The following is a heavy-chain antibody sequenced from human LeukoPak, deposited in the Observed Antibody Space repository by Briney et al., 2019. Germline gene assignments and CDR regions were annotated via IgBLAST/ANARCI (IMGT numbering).Heavy chain of an antibody. CDR1: GGSISSGSYY. V-gene: IGHV4-31*03. J-gene: IGHJ4*02. CDR2: IYYSGST. Sequence: PSQTLSLTCTVSGGSISSGSYYWSWIRQHPGKGLEWIGYIYYSGSTYYNPSLKSRVIISVDTSKNQFSLKLSSVTDTAVYYCARARRDGYNYSDYWAREPWSPSPQ. D-gene: IGHD5-24*01. CDR3: ARARRDGYNYSDY.